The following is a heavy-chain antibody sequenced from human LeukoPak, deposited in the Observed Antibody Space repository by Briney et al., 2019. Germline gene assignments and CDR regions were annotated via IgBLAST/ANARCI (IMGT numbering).Heavy chain of an antibody. V-gene: IGHV4-34*01. CDR2: INNSGST. CDR3: ARPRKLTGRSKVWGGPPRGFYFDY. J-gene: IGHJ4*02. Sequence: PSETLSLTCAVYGGSFSGYYWSWIRQPPGKGLEWTGEINNSGSTNYNPSLKSRVTISVDTSKNQFSLKLSSVTAADTAVYYCARPRKLTGRSKVWGGPPRGFYFDYWGQGTLVTVSS. D-gene: IGHD1-14*01. CDR1: GGSFSGYY.